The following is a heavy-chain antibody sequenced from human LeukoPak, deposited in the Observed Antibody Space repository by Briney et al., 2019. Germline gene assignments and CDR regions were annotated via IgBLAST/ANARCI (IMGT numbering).Heavy chain of an antibody. CDR3: ARDSARPGFDY. CDR1: GYTFTSYY. J-gene: IGHJ4*02. CDR2: MNPNSGNT. Sequence: ASVKVSCKASGYTFTSYYMHWVRQAPGQGLEWMGWMNPNSGNTGYAQKFQGRVTITRNTSISTAYMELSSLRSEDTAVYYCARDSARPGFDYWGQGTLVTVSS. V-gene: IGHV1-8*03. D-gene: IGHD6-6*01.